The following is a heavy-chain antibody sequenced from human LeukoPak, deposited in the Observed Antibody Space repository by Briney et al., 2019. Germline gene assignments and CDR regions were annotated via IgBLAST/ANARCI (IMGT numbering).Heavy chain of an antibody. CDR2: IYYSGST. D-gene: IGHD5-18*01. J-gene: IGHJ4*02. CDR1: GGSISSYY. V-gene: IGHV4-59*01. Sequence: SETLSLTCTVSGGSISSYYWSWIRQPPGKGLEWIGYIYYSGSTNYNPSLKSRVTISVDTSKNQFSLKLSSVTAADTAVYYCVRAGYSYGYAYFDYWGQGALVTVSS. CDR3: VRAGYSYGYAYFDY.